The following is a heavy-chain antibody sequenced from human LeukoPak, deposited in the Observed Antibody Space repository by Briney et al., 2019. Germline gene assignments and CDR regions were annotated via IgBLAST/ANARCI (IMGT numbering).Heavy chain of an antibody. CDR2: ISYDGSNK. D-gene: IGHD6-19*01. CDR3: AKDQSSGWSP. Sequence: PGRSLRLSCAASGFAFSSYGMHWVRQAPGKGLEWVAVISYDGSNKYYADSVKGRFTISRDNSKNTLYLQMNSLRAEDTAVYYCAKDQSSGWSPWGQGTLVTVSS. CDR1: GFAFSSYG. J-gene: IGHJ5*02. V-gene: IGHV3-30*18.